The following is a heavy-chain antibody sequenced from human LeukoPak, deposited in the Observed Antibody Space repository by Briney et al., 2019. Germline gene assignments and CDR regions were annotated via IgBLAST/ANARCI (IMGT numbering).Heavy chain of an antibody. V-gene: IGHV3-7*01. D-gene: IGHD3-22*01. CDR3: ARVGNYYDSDAFDI. CDR1: GFTFSSQW. Sequence: PGGSLRLSCVASGFTFSSQWMTWVRQAPGKGLEWVANIKQDGSERYYVDSVRGRFTISRDNAKNSLYLQMNSLRAEDTAVYYCARVGNYYDSDAFDIWGQGTMVTVSS. CDR2: IKQDGSER. J-gene: IGHJ3*02.